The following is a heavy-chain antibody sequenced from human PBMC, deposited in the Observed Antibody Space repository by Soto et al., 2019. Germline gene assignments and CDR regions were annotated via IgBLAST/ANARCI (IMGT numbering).Heavy chain of an antibody. J-gene: IGHJ6*02. CDR2: INSDGSST. Sequence: GSLRLSCAASGFTFSSYWMHWVRQAPGKGLVWVSRINSDGSSTSYADSVKGRFTISRDNAKNTLYLQMNSLRAEDTAVYYCARVSSKYYDFWSGYHYYYGMDVWGQGTTVTVSS. CDR3: ARVSSKYYDFWSGYHYYYGMDV. V-gene: IGHV3-74*01. D-gene: IGHD3-3*01. CDR1: GFTFSSYW.